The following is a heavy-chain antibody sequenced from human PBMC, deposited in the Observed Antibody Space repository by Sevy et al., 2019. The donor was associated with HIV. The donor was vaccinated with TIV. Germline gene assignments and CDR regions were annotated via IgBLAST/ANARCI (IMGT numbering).Heavy chain of an antibody. V-gene: IGHV3-11*01. Sequence: GGSLRLSCAGSGFAFRDYYMTWIRQAPVKGLEWLSYISSSGNIIYYADSLKGRFTFSRDNAKNSLFLQMNSLRAEDTAVYYCARRVPAGDDAFDIWGQGTMVTVSS. D-gene: IGHD2-2*01. J-gene: IGHJ3*02. CDR1: GFAFRDYY. CDR3: ARRVPAGDDAFDI. CDR2: ISSSGNII.